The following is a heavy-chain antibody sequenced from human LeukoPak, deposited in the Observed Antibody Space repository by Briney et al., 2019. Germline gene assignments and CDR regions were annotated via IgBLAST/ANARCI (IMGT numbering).Heavy chain of an antibody. V-gene: IGHV3-23*01. CDR2: ITSGGST. Sequence: GGSLRLSCAASGFTFSSYAMTWVRQAPGKGLQWVSSITSGGSTYYADSVKGRFTISRDNSKNTLYLQLNSLRAEDTAVYYCTKRAVEKASDYWGLGTLVTVSS. CDR1: GFTFSSYA. J-gene: IGHJ4*02. CDR3: TKRAVEKASDY. D-gene: IGHD6-19*01.